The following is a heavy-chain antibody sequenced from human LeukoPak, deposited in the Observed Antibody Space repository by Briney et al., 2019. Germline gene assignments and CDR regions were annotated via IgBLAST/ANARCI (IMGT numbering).Heavy chain of an antibody. CDR3: ARDLARGYPVYYSDY. J-gene: IGHJ4*02. CDR1: GYTFTSYY. D-gene: IGHD5-12*01. V-gene: IGHV1-46*01. CDR2: INPSGGST. Sequence: ASVKVSCKASGYTFTSYYMHWVRQAPGQGLEWKGIINPSGGSTSYAQKFQGRVTMTRDTSTSTVYMELSSLRSEDTAVYYCARDLARGYPVYYSDYWGQGTLVTVSS.